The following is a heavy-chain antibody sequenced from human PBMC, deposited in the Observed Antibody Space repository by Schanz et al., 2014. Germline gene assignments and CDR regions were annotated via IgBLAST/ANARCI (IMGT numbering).Heavy chain of an antibody. CDR3: ATGKGDILTGRY. Sequence: QVQLVQSGAEVKKPGASVKVSCKASGYTFSSYGITWVRQAPGQGLEWMGWINPNSGDTNYAQKLQGRVTMTRDTSTSTVYMELSSLRSEDTAVYYCATGKGDILTGRYWGQGTLVTVSS. CDR1: GYTFSSYG. D-gene: IGHD3-9*01. V-gene: IGHV1-18*01. CDR2: INPNSGDT. J-gene: IGHJ4*02.